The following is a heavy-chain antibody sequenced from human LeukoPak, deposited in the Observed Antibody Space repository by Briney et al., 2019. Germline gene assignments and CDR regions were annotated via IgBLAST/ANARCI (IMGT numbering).Heavy chain of an antibody. V-gene: IGHV3-23*01. CDR1: GFTFSTYD. J-gene: IGHJ4*02. CDR3: AKGAWNDF. D-gene: IGHD1-1*01. CDR2: IKSGGST. Sequence: GGSLRLSCAASGFTFSTYDMSWVRQAPGKGLEWVSTIKSGGSTYYADSVKGRFTISRDNSKNTLYLQMGSLRAADTAVYYCAKGAWNDFWGQGTLVTVSS.